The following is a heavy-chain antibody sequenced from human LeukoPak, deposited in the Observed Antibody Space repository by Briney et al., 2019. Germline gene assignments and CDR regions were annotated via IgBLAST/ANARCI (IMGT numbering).Heavy chain of an antibody. CDR3: VIDAGRGGDFDY. J-gene: IGHJ4*02. CDR2: IKPDGSEK. D-gene: IGHD3-10*01. CDR1: GFTISTYW. Sequence: GGSRRLSCAASGFTISTYWMTWVRQAPGKGLQWLANIKPDGSEKYYADSVKGRFTISRDNAKNSLFLQMSSLRAEDTALYYCVIDAGRGGDFDYWGQGTLVTVSS. V-gene: IGHV3-7*01.